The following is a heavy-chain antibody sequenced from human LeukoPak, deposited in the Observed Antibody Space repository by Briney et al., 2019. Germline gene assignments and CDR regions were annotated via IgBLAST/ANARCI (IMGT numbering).Heavy chain of an antibody. CDR1: GYTFTGYY. CDR3: ARSIAVAGTVADY. D-gene: IGHD6-19*01. CDR2: TNPNSGGT. Sequence: VASVKVSCKASGYTFTGYYMHWVRQAPGQGLEWMGWTNPNSGGTNYAQKFQGRVTMTRDTSISTAYMELSRLRSDDTAVYYCARSIAVAGTVADYWGQGTLVTVSS. V-gene: IGHV1-2*02. J-gene: IGHJ4*02.